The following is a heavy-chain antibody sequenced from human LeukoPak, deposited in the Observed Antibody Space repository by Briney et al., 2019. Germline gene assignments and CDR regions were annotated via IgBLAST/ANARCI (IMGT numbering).Heavy chain of an antibody. CDR2: IYYSGST. CDR3: ARSSLYSSRWFFDY. CDR1: GGSISSYY. V-gene: IGHV4-59*06. D-gene: IGHD6-13*01. Sequence: SETLSLTCTVSGGSISSYYWSWIRQPAGKGLEWIGYIYYSGSTYYNPSLKSRVTLSVDTSKNQFSLKLSSVTAADTAVYYCARSSLYSSRWFFDYWGQGTLVTVSS. J-gene: IGHJ4*02.